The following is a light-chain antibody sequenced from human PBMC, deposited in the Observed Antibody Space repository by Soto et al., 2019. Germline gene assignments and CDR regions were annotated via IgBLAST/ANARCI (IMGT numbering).Light chain of an antibody. CDR2: AAS. J-gene: IGKJ2*01. Sequence: IQLTQSPSSLSASVGDRVTITCRASQDISSSLAWYQQKPGNAPKLLIYAASTLQRGVTSRFSGGGSGAHFTLSISSLQPEDSATYYCQQQGTFGQGTKV. CDR3: QQQGT. V-gene: IGKV1-9*01. CDR1: QDISSS.